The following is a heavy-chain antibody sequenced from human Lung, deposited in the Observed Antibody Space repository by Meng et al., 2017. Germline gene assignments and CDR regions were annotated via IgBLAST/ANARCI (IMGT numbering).Heavy chain of an antibody. Sequence: QVHLQQSGPGLVKQSQTLSLTCAISGDSVSSNSAVWKWNRQSPSRGLEWLGRKYYRSKWYNGYAVSVRSRITINPDTSKNQFSLQLNSVTPEDTAVYYCARSQQWLDSWGQGTLVTVSS. D-gene: IGHD6-19*01. CDR2: KYYRSKWYN. CDR1: GDSVSSNSAV. CDR3: ARSQQWLDS. V-gene: IGHV6-1*02. J-gene: IGHJ4*02.